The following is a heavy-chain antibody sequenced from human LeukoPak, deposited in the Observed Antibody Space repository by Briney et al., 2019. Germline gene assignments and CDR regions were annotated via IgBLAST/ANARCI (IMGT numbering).Heavy chain of an antibody. V-gene: IGHV3-74*01. CDR2: INTDGNTR. Sequence: GGSLRLSCATSGFTFSTSWTHWVRQAPGKGLVWVSRINTDGNTRDYADSVKGRFTISRDNAKNTLYLQMNSLRAEDTAVYYCVRDMGYYDKVWGQGTLVTVSS. D-gene: IGHD3-22*01. CDR3: VRDMGYYDKV. CDR1: GFTFSTSW. J-gene: IGHJ4*02.